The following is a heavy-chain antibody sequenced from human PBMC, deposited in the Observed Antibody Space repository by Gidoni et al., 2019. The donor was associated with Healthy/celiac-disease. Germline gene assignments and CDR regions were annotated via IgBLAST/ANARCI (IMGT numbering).Heavy chain of an antibody. CDR1: GFPFRSYA. CDR2: ISGGGGST. J-gene: IGHJ6*02. D-gene: IGHD3-3*01. V-gene: IGHV3-23*01. Sequence: EVQMLESGGGLVQPGGSLSLSCAASGFPFRSYAMSWVRQAPGKGLEWVSAISGGGGSTYYADSVKGRFTIARDKSKNTLYLQMNSLRAEDTAVYYCAKDFSITIFGVVIKTGGMDVWGQGTTVTVSS. CDR3: AKDFSITIFGVVIKTGGMDV.